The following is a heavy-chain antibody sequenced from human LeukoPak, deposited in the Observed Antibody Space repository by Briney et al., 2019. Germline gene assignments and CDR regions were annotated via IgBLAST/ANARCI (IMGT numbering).Heavy chain of an antibody. CDR3: AKESGAHHGFGMDV. Sequence: GGSLRLSCAASGFTFSTFAMTWVRQAPGKGLEWVSSIADYTAYADSVKGRFTISRDNSKNTLYLQMDSLRAGDTALYYCAKESGAHHGFGMDVWGQRTTVTVSS. CDR1: GFTFSTFA. J-gene: IGHJ6*02. CDR2: IADYT. D-gene: IGHD1-26*01. V-gene: IGHV3-23*01.